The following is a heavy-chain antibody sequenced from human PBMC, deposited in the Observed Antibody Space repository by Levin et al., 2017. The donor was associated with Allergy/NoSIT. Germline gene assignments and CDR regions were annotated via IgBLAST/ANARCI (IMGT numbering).Heavy chain of an antibody. V-gene: IGHV1-69*13. D-gene: IGHD3-16*01. CDR3: ARLRDWGTRYRSMDY. Sequence: SVKVSCKAPGGTFSSYGISWVRQAPGQGLEWMGQIIPMYGMANYAQRHQDRVTITADESTTTAYMELRSLRSEDTAVYHCARLRDWGTRYRSMDYWGQGTLVTVSS. J-gene: IGHJ4*02. CDR2: IIPMYGMA. CDR1: GGTFSSYG.